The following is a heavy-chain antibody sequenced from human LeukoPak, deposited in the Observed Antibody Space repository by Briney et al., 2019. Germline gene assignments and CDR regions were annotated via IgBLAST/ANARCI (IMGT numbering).Heavy chain of an antibody. J-gene: IGHJ4*02. CDR3: ARIYSGSHYS. CDR1: GFIVTVSSHY. V-gene: IGHV3-53*01. D-gene: IGHD1-26*01. Sequence: GSLRLSCAASGFIVTVSSHYMNWVRQAPGKGLEWVSVIYSDGSTYYADSVKGRFTISRDTSKNTLFLQMNSLRAEDTAVYYCARIYSGSHYSWGQGTLVTISS. CDR2: IYSDGST.